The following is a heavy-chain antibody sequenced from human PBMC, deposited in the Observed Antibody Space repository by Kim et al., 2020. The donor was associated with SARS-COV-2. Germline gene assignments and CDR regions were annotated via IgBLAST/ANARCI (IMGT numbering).Heavy chain of an antibody. CDR2: IIPILGIA. J-gene: IGHJ5*02. D-gene: IGHD5-18*01. Sequence: SVKVSCKASGGTFSSYAISWVRQAPGQGLEWMGRIIPILGIANYAQKFQGRVTITADKSTSTAYMELSSLRSEDTAVYYCARDHTDLGHWFDPWGQGTLVTVSS. CDR1: GGTFSSYA. V-gene: IGHV1-69*04. CDR3: ARDHTDLGHWFDP.